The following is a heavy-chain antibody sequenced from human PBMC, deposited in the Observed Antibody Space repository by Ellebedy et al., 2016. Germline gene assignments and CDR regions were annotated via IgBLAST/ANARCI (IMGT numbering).Heavy chain of an antibody. CDR3: AKDLERDFWSGYYLGLDY. CDR2: ISTSGGST. J-gene: IGHJ4*02. Sequence: GGSLRLSCAASGFTFSGYAMSWVRQAPGKGLEWVSTISTSGGSTYYADSVRGRFTISRDNSKNTLYLQMNSLRAEDTAVYYCAKDLERDFWSGYYLGLDYWGQGTLVTVSS. D-gene: IGHD3-3*01. CDR1: GFTFSGYA. V-gene: IGHV3-23*01.